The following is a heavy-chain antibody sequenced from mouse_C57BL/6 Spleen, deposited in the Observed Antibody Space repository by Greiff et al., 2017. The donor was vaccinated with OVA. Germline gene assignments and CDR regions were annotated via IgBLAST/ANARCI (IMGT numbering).Heavy chain of an antibody. D-gene: IGHD1-1*01. CDR1: GYTFTSYW. J-gene: IGHJ4*01. Sequence: VQLQQPGAELVKPGASVKLSCKASGYTFTSYWMHWVKQRPGQGLEWIGMIHPNSGSTNYNEKFKSKATLTVDKSSSTAYMQLSSLTSEYSAVYYCARRTVVAPYAMDYWGQGTSVTVSS. CDR2: IHPNSGST. CDR3: ARRTVVAPYAMDY. V-gene: IGHV1-64*01.